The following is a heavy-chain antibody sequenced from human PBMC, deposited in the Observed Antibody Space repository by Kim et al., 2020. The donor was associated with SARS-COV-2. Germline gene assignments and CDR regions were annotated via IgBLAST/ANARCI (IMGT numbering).Heavy chain of an antibody. CDR3: ARAHSADDTRFRLDD. CDR2: ISAFTVKT. Sequence: ASVKVSCKASGYTFATYGITWVRQASGQGLDWMVWISAFTVKTKFSQNLQYRVTVTTDTSTSTAYMELKSLRSDDTGVYYFARAHSADDTRFRLDDWGQGTVIAVSS. V-gene: IGHV1-18*01. D-gene: IGHD3-9*01. J-gene: IGHJ4*02. CDR1: GYTFATYG.